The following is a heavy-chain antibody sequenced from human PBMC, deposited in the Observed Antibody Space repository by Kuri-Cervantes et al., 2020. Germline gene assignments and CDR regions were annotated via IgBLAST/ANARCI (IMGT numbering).Heavy chain of an antibody. Sequence: ASVKVSCKASGYTFTSYDIHWVRQATGQGLEWMGWMNPNSGNTGYAQKFQGRVTMTRDTSTSTVYMELSSLRSEDTAVYYCARANAGSSGWYRLKFEYYFDYWGQGTLVTVSS. CDR2: MNPNSGNT. D-gene: IGHD6-19*01. V-gene: IGHV1-8*01. CDR1: GYTFTSYD. J-gene: IGHJ4*02. CDR3: ARANAGSSGWYRLKFEYYFDY.